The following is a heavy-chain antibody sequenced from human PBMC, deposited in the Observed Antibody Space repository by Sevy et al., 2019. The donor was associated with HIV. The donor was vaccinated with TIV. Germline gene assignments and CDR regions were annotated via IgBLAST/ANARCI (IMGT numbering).Heavy chain of an antibody. CDR3: AREGCSKPHDY. V-gene: IGHV3-23*01. CDR2: FSFGCGKI. CDR1: GFTFSSYA. Sequence: GGALRLSCAASGFTFSSYAMSWVRQAPGKGLEWVSTFSFGCGKINYADSVKGRFTISRDNSKSTLYLQMHSLRAEDTAVYYCAREGCSKPHDYWGQGPLVTVSS. D-gene: IGHD3-10*02. J-gene: IGHJ4*02.